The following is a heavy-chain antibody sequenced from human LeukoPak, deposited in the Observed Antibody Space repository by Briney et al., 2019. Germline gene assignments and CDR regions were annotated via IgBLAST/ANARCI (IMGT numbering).Heavy chain of an antibody. V-gene: IGHV3-11*01. CDR1: GFTFSDYY. J-gene: IGHJ3*02. CDR3: ARPLTLGANDAFDI. CDR2: ISSSGSTI. Sequence: GGSLRLSCAASGFTFSDYYMSWIRQAPGKGLEWVSYISSSGSTIYYADSVKGRFTISRDNSKNTLYLQMNSLRAEDTAVYYCARPLTLGANDAFDIWGQGTMVTVSS. D-gene: IGHD1-26*01.